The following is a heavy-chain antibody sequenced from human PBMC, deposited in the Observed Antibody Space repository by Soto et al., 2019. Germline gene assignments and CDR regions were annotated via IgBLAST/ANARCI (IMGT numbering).Heavy chain of an antibody. CDR1: GYTFTSYG. Sequence: ASVKVSCKASGYTFTSYGISWLRQAPGQGLEWMGWISAYNGNTNYAQKLQGRVTMTTDTSTSTAYMELRSLRSDDTAVYYCARDIPYDSSGYLSDPWGQGTLVTVSS. J-gene: IGHJ5*02. CDR2: ISAYNGNT. V-gene: IGHV1-18*01. CDR3: ARDIPYDSSGYLSDP. D-gene: IGHD3-22*01.